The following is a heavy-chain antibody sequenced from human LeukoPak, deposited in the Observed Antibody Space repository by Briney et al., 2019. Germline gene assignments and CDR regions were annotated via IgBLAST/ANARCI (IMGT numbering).Heavy chain of an antibody. CDR2: ISGNGGAT. CDR3: AKDPPSSGTTFDY. J-gene: IGHJ4*02. Sequence: GGSLRLSCAASGFTFSSYAMSWVRQAPGMGLEWVSTISGNGGATYYADSVKGRFTISRDNSKNTLYLQMNSLRAEDTAVYYCAKDPPSSGTTFDYWGQGTLVSVSS. D-gene: IGHD2/OR15-2a*01. CDR1: GFTFSSYA. V-gene: IGHV3-23*01.